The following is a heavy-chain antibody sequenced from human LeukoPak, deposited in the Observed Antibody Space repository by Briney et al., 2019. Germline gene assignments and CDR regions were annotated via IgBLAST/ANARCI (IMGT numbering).Heavy chain of an antibody. CDR2: INPSDGAT. J-gene: IGHJ5*02. CDR1: GYTFTMYY. V-gene: IGHV1-46*01. CDR3: ARGLEYSSSGWFDP. Sequence: ASVKVSCKASGYTFTMYYIHWVRQAPGQGLEWMGMINPSDGATTYAQRFQGRVTMTRDMSTTTVYMDLRSLRSEDTAVYYCARGLEYSSSGWFDPWGQGTLVTVSS. D-gene: IGHD6-6*01.